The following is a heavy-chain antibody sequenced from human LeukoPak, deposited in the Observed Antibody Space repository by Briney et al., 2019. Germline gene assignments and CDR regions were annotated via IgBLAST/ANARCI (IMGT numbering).Heavy chain of an antibody. CDR1: GFTFSGYW. V-gene: IGHV3-7*01. J-gene: IGHJ4*02. CDR3: VREARESGGFDY. CDR2: IKQGGSER. D-gene: IGHD5-24*01. Sequence: GGSLRRSCAGSGFTFSGYWMSWVRQAPGKGLEWVANIKQGGSERYYVDSVKGRFTISRDNAKNSLYLQMNSLRAEDTAVYYCVREARESGGFDYWGQGTLVTVSS.